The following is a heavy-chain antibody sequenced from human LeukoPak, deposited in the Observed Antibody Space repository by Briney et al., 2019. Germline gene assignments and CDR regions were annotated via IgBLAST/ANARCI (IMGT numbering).Heavy chain of an antibody. Sequence: SGGSLRLSCPASGFIFSSSSMNWVRQAPGKGLEWVSSISSSSSYIYYADSVKGRFTISRDNAKNSLYLQMNSLRAEDTAVYYCERDSHIVVVPAAVPGWFDPWGQGTLVTVSS. D-gene: IGHD2-2*01. CDR3: ERDSHIVVVPAAVPGWFDP. J-gene: IGHJ5*02. CDR1: GFIFSSSS. V-gene: IGHV3-21*01. CDR2: ISSSSSYI.